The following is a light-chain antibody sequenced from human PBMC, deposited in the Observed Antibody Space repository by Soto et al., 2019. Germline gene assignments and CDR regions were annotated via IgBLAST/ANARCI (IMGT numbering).Light chain of an antibody. CDR2: EVS. CDR3: SSYTSSSTLVV. V-gene: IGLV2-14*01. CDR1: SSDVGGYNY. Sequence: QSVLTQPASVSGSPGQSITISCTGTSSDVGGYNYVSWYQQRPGKAPKLMIYEVSNRPSGVSNRFSGSKSGNTASLTISGRQAEDEADYYCSSYTSSSTLVVFGGGTQLTVL. J-gene: IGLJ2*01.